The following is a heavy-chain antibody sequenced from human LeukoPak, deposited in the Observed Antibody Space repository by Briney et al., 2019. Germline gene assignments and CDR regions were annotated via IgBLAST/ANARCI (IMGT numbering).Heavy chain of an antibody. CDR1: GGTFSSYA. CDR3: ARTANYYYYYMDV. CDR2: IIPIFGTA. D-gene: IGHD2-21*02. Sequence: GASVKVSCKASGGTFSSYAISWVRQAPGQGLEWMGGIIPIFGTANYAQKFQGRVTITADESTSTAYMELSSLRSEGTAVYYCARTANYYYYYMDVWGKGTTVTVSS. V-gene: IGHV1-69*13. J-gene: IGHJ6*03.